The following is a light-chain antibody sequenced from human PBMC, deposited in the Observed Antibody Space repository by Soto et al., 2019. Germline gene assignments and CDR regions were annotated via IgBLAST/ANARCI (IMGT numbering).Light chain of an antibody. CDR3: QQYSRAPIT. Sequence: EIGLTQSPGTLSLSPGERATLSCRASQSVTNTYLAWYQQKPGQAPRLLIYTASRRATGIPDRFSGSGSGTDFTLTISRLEPEDSAVYYCQQYSRAPITFGQGTRLEIK. CDR2: TAS. CDR1: QSVTNTY. V-gene: IGKV3-20*01. J-gene: IGKJ5*01.